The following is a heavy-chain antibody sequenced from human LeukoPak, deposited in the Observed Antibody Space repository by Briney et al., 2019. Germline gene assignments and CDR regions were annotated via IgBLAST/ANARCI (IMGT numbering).Heavy chain of an antibody. V-gene: IGHV1-18*01. D-gene: IGHD5-12*01. J-gene: IGHJ4*02. Sequence: ASVKVSCKASGYTFTSYGISWVRQAPGQGLEWMGWISAYNGNTNYAQKLQGSVTMTTDTSTSTAYMELRSLRSDDTAVYYCARLTSGYDNSCYFDYWGQGTLVTVSS. CDR2: ISAYNGNT. CDR3: ARLTSGYDNSCYFDY. CDR1: GYTFTSYG.